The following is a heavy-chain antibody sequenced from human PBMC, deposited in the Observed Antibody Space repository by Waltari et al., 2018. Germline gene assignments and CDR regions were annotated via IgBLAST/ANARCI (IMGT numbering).Heavy chain of an antibody. D-gene: IGHD6-19*01. CDR3: AKDLIRNWLVLDY. CDR2: ISYDGSNK. V-gene: IGHV3-30*18. J-gene: IGHJ4*02. Sequence: QVQLVESGGGVVQPGRSLSLSCAASGFTFSSYCMHWFRQAPGKGLEWVAVISYDGSNKYYADSVKGRFTISRDNSKNTLYLQMNSLRAEDTAVYYCAKDLIRNWLVLDYWGQGTLVTVSS. CDR1: GFTFSSYC.